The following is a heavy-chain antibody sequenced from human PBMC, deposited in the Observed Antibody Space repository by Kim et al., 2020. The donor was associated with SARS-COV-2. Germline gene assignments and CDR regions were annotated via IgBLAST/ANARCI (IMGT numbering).Heavy chain of an antibody. D-gene: IGHD6-13*01. J-gene: IGHJ6*02. CDR3: AKDSSREGIAAAVSYGGYYYGMDV. V-gene: IGHV3-30*18. Sequence: GGSLRLSCAASGFTFSSYGMHWVRQAPGKGLEWVAVISYDGSNKYYADSVKGRFTISRDNSKNTLYLQMNSLRAEDTAVYYCAKDSSREGIAAAVSYGGYYYGMDVWGQGTTVTVPS. CDR2: ISYDGSNK. CDR1: GFTFSSYG.